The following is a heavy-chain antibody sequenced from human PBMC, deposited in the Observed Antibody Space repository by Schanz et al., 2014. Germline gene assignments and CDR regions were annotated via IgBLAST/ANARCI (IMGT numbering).Heavy chain of an antibody. V-gene: IGHV3-48*02. CDR3: TRTPFYFFHGMDV. Sequence: EVQLVESGGCLVQPGGSLRLSCAGSGFSFSDYPMNWVRLAPGKGLEWLAYISAASSSIHYADSVKGRFTISRDNARNSVYLHMSSLRDEDTALYYCTRTPFYFFHGMDVWGQGTLVAVSS. J-gene: IGHJ6*02. CDR1: GFSFSDYP. CDR2: ISAASSSI.